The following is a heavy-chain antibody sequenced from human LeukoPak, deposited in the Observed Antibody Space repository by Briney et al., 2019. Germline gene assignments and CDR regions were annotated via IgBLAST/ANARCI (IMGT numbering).Heavy chain of an antibody. CDR3: ARDGESGHDAFDI. CDR2: IYYSGST. J-gene: IGHJ3*02. Sequence: PSETLSLTCTVSGGSISSYYWSWIRQPPGKGLEWVGYIYYSGSTYYNPSLRSRLTILVDTSRNQFSLKLYSVTAADTAVYYCARDGESGHDAFDIWGQGTMVTVSS. D-gene: IGHD7-27*01. V-gene: IGHV4-59*12. CDR1: GGSISSYY.